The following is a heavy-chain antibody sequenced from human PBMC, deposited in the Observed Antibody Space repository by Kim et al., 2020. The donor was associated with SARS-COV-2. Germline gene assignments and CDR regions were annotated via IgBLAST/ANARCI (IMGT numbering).Heavy chain of an antibody. CDR3: AREMDSSGWYGGFDY. CDR2: ISYDGSNK. D-gene: IGHD6-19*01. CDR1: GFTFSSYA. Sequence: GGSLRLSCAASGFTFSSYAMHWVRQAPGKGLEWVAVISYDGSNKYYADSVKGRFTISRDNSKNTLYLQMNSLRAEDTAVYYCAREMDSSGWYGGFDYWGQGTLVTVSS. J-gene: IGHJ4*02. V-gene: IGHV3-30-3*01.